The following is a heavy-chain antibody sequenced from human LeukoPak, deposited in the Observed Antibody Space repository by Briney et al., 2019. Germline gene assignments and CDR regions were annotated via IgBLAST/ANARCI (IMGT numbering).Heavy chain of an antibody. CDR3: ARTPANYYYYGMDV. Sequence: SVNVSCKASGGTFSSYAISWVRQAPGQGLEWMGGVIPIFGTANYAQKFQGRVTITADESTSTAYMELSSLRSEDTAVYYCARTPANYYYYGMDVWGQGTTVTVSS. CDR1: GGTFSSYA. J-gene: IGHJ6*02. V-gene: IGHV1-69*13. CDR2: VIPIFGTA.